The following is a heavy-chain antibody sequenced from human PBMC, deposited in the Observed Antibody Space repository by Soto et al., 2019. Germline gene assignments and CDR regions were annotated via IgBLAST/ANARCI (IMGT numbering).Heavy chain of an antibody. CDR1: GGSISPYS. V-gene: IGHV4-59*01. Sequence: QVQLQESGPGLVKPSETLSLSCTVSGGSISPYSWSWIRQPPGKGLEWIGYIYYNGTTNYNPSLKSRVTISVDTSKKHFSLKLSSVTAADTAMYYFARSPRLVYCGGGCSSRFDYWGQGTLVTVSS. J-gene: IGHJ4*02. D-gene: IGHD2-21*02. CDR2: IYYNGTT. CDR3: ARSPRLVYCGGGCSSRFDY.